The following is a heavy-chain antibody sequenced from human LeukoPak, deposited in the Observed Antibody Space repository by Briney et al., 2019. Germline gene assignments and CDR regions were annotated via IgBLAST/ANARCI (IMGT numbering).Heavy chain of an antibody. V-gene: IGHV3-21*06. J-gene: IGHJ6*03. CDR1: EVTFSTYT. CDR2: ISGSGNYI. Sequence: GGSLRLSCAASEVTFSTYTMTRVRQAPGKGLEWVSSISGSGNYIYYADSLKGRFTISRDNANNLLFLQMSSLRAEDTAVYFCAGLRRAYYYYMDVWGKGTTVTVSS. CDR3: AGLRRAYYYYMDV.